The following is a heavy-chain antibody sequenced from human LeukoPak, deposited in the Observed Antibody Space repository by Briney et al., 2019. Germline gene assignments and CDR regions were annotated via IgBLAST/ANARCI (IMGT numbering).Heavy chain of an antibody. J-gene: IGHJ5*02. D-gene: IGHD4-17*01. CDR1: GGSISSGGYY. CDR2: TYDSGSA. V-gene: IGHV4-61*08. Sequence: SQTLSLTCTVSGGSISSGGYYWSWIRQPPGRALEWIGYTYDSGSAKVNPSLKSRVTISVDTSKNLFSLKLTSVTAADTAVYYCATCRDEFGDYGFTSWGQGTLVTVSS. CDR3: ATCRDEFGDYGFTS.